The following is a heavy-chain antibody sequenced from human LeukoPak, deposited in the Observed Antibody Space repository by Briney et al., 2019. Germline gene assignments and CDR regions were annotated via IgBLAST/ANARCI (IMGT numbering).Heavy chain of an antibody. Sequence: PSETLSLTCTVSDGSISSTSYYWGWIRQPPGKGLEWIGSIYYSGSTYYSPSLKSRVTISVDTSKNQFSLKLSSVTAADTAVYYCARAYCGGDCYLRAFDIWGQGTMVTVSS. CDR2: IYYSGST. D-gene: IGHD2-21*01. CDR1: DGSISSTSYY. CDR3: ARAYCGGDCYLRAFDI. V-gene: IGHV4-39*07. J-gene: IGHJ3*02.